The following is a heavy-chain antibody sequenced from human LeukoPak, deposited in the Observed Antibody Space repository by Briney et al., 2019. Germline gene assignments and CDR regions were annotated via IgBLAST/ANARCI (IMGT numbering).Heavy chain of an antibody. J-gene: IGHJ5*02. CDR2: IYYSGST. V-gene: IGHV4-39*07. CDR3: ARFCLGRYFDWLLEGSYNWFDP. Sequence: SETLSLTCTVSGGSISSSSYYWGWIRQPPGKGLEWIGSIYYSGSTYYNPSLKSRVTISVDTSKNQFSLKLSSVTAADTAVYYCARFCLGRYFDWLLEGSYNWFDPWGQGTLVTVSS. D-gene: IGHD3-9*01. CDR1: GGSISSSSYY.